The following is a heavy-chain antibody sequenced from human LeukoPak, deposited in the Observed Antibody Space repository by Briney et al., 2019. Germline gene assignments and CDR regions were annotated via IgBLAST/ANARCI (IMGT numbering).Heavy chain of an antibody. V-gene: IGHV3-30*18. D-gene: IGHD3-22*01. CDR2: ISYDGSNK. J-gene: IGHJ3*02. Sequence: GGSLRLSCAASGFTFSTYVMHWVRQAPGKGLEWVAVISYDGSNKYYADSVKGRFTISRDNSKNTLYLQMNSLRAEDTAVYYCAKDLTLNYYDSSGYSDTSQHDAFDIWGQGTMVTVSS. CDR3: AKDLTLNYYDSSGYSDTSQHDAFDI. CDR1: GFTFSTYV.